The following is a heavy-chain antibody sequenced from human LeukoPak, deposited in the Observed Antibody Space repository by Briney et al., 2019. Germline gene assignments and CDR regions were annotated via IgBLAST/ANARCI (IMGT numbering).Heavy chain of an antibody. V-gene: IGHV3-21*01. D-gene: IGHD3-3*01. Sequence: AGSLRLSCAASGFSFSSYSMNWVRQAPGEGLEWVLSISSSSSYIYYADSVKGRFTISRDNAKNSLYLQMISLRAEDTAVYYCARERFYYTRELYQGGRETGDSVSS. CDR1: GFSFSSYS. CDR2: ISSSSSYI. CDR3: ARERFYYTRELYQ. J-gene: IGHJ4*02.